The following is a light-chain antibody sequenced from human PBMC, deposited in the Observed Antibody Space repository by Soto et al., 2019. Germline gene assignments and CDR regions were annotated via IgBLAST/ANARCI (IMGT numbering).Light chain of an antibody. CDR3: LLSYNGPYV. V-gene: IGLV7-46*01. CDR1: TGAVTNGHY. J-gene: IGLJ1*01. Sequence: QAVVTQEPSLTLSPGGTVTRTCGSSTGAVTNGHYPYWFQQKPGQAPRTLIYDTTNRHSWTPARFSGSLLGGKAALTLSGAQPEDEAEYYCLLSYNGPYVFGTGTKVTV. CDR2: DTT.